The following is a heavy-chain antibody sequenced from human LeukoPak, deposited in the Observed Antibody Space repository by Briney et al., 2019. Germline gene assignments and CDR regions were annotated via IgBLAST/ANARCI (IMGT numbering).Heavy chain of an antibody. CDR2: IWYDGSHK. J-gene: IGHJ4*02. V-gene: IGHV3-33*01. CDR1: GFTFSSYA. CDR3: ALGLVTDY. Sequence: PGGSLRLSCAASGFTFSSYAVHWVRQAPGKGLEWVAVIWYDGSHKYYADSVKGRFTISRDNSKNTLYLQMNSLRVEDTAVYYCALGLVTDYWGQGTLVTVSS. D-gene: IGHD3-9*01.